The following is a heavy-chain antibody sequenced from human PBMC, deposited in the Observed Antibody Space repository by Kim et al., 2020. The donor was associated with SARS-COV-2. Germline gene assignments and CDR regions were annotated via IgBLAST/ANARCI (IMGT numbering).Heavy chain of an antibody. J-gene: IGHJ3*02. D-gene: IGHD6-19*01. Sequence: SVKGRFTISRDNAKNSLYLQMNSLRAEDTALYYCAKDSQWLVWGVGAFDIWGQGTMVTVSS. V-gene: IGHV3-9*01. CDR3: AKDSQWLVWGVGAFDI.